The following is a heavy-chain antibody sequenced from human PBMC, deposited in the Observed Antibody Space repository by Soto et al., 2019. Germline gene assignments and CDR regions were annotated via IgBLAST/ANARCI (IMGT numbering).Heavy chain of an antibody. J-gene: IGHJ4*01. CDR2: VHFSGST. CDR1: GVSISGNH. V-gene: IGHV4-59*01. D-gene: IGHD6-13*01. Sequence: PSETLSLTCEVSGVSISGNHWSWIRQAPGKGLEWVGYVHFSGSTTYNPSLAPRLNISFDMSKSQVYLQLTSVTAADTAVYYCARFGAAAAHDDNWGRGVLVT. CDR3: ARFGAAAAHDDN.